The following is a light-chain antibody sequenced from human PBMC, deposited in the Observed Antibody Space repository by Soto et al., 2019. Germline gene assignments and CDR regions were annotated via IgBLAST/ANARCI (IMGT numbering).Light chain of an antibody. J-gene: IGKJ4*01. CDR1: QSVGSK. CDR2: GVF. V-gene: IGKV3-15*01. Sequence: EIVMTQSPATLSVSPGERATLSCRASQSVGSKLAWYQQKPGQAPRLLIHGVFTRASGIPARFSGSGSGTEFTLTISSLQSEDFVVYYCQQYNDWPRALSFGGGTKVEIK. CDR3: QQYNDWPRALS.